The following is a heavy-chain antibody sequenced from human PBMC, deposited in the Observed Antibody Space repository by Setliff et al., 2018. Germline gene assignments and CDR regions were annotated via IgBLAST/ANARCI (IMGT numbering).Heavy chain of an antibody. CDR1: GFTFSNGC. V-gene: IGHV3-7*01. Sequence: PGVSLSLSSTGSGFTFSNGCVSWVRQAPGKGLEGVASINPGGSEKYYVDSVKGRFTISRDNAKNSLSLQMNSLRAEDTAVYDCVGSWACSYWGQGALVTVSS. D-gene: IGHD3-10*01. CDR3: VGSWACSY. CDR2: INPGGSEK. J-gene: IGHJ4*02.